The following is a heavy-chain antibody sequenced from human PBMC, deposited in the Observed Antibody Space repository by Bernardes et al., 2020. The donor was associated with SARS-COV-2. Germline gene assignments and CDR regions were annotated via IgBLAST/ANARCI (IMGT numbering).Heavy chain of an antibody. CDR3: ARSARITIFGVVTPWGGMDV. V-gene: IGHV3-11*01. D-gene: IGHD3-3*01. Sequence: SLLLSLAASGFTFSDYYMSWIRQAPGKGLEWVSYISSSGSTIYYSDSVKGRFTISRDNAKNSLYLQMNSLRAEDTAVYYCARSARITIFGVVTPWGGMDVWGQGTTGTVSS. J-gene: IGHJ6*02. CDR1: GFTFSDYY. CDR2: ISSSGSTI.